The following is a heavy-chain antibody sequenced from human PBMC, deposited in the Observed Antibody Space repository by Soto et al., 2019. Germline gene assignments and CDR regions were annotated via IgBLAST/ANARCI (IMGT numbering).Heavy chain of an antibody. D-gene: IGHD6-13*01. J-gene: IGHJ6*02. CDR1: GYTFTSYG. Sequence: ASVKVSCKASGYTFTSYGVSWGRQAPGQGLEGMGWISAYNGNTKYAQKLQGRVTMTTDTSTSTAYMELRSLRSDDTAVYYCARDLWQQLVGYYYYYGMDVWGQGTTVTVSS. CDR2: ISAYNGNT. CDR3: ARDLWQQLVGYYYYYGMDV. V-gene: IGHV1-18*01.